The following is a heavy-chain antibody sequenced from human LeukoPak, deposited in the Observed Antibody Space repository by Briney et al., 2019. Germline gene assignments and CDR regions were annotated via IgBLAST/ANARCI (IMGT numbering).Heavy chain of an antibody. Sequence: PGGSLRLSCVASGFTFSSYAMSWVRQAPGKGLEWVSDISGSGGGTYYADSVKGRFTISRDNSKNTLYLKMNSLRAEDTAVYYCAKDRSSGWYDYWGQGTLVIVSS. CDR1: GFTFSSYA. D-gene: IGHD6-19*01. V-gene: IGHV3-23*01. CDR2: ISGSGGGT. CDR3: AKDRSSGWYDY. J-gene: IGHJ4*02.